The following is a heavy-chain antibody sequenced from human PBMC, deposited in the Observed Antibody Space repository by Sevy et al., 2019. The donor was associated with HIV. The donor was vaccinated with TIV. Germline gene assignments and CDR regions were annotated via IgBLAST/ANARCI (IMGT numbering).Heavy chain of an antibody. V-gene: IGHV3-30*04. J-gene: IGHJ3*02. D-gene: IGHD3-22*01. Sequence: GGSLRLSCVVSGFIFRASVMHWVRQAPGKGLEWVALNSFDGTTNFNGDSMKGRFTVSRDNSKNTLYLQMNSLRDDDTALYYCAREGHSSGRAGIFNIWGPGTMVTVSS. CDR3: AREGHSSGRAGIFNI. CDR1: GFIFRASV. CDR2: NSFDGTTN.